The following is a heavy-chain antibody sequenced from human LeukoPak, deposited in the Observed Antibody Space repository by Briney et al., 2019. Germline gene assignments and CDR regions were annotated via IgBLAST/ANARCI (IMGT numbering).Heavy chain of an antibody. D-gene: IGHD5-24*01. CDR1: EFRFGRDW. CDR2: IKQDGSEE. CDR3: AKPYLRWLQFGDAFDI. J-gene: IGHJ3*02. Sequence: GGSLRLSCVASEFRFGRDWISWVRQAPGKGLEWVACIKQDGSEEYYVGSVRGRFTISRDNSKNTLYLQMNSLRAEDTAVYYCAKPYLRWLQFGDAFDIWGQGTMVTVSS. V-gene: IGHV3-7*01.